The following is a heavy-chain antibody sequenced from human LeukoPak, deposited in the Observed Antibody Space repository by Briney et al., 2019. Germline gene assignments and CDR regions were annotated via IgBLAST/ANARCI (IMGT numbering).Heavy chain of an antibody. CDR3: AKEAKLGDYVDY. CDR1: GFTFDDYA. CDR2: ISWNSGSI. V-gene: IGHV3-9*01. D-gene: IGHD2-15*01. J-gene: IGHJ4*02. Sequence: GGSLRLSCAASGFTFDDYAMHWVRQAPGKGLEWVSGISWNSGSIGYADSVKGRFTISRDNAMNSLYLQMNSLRAEDTALYYCAKEAKLGDYVDYWGQGTLVTVSS.